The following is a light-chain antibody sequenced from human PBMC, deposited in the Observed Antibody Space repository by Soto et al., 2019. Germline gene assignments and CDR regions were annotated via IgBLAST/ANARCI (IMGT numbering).Light chain of an antibody. Sequence: DIPMTQSPSTLSTFVGDRVTITCRASQNIRSWLAWFQQKPGKAPKLLIYKASNLENGVPSRFSGSGSGTEFTLTINSLQPDDFATYYCQHYDGYPFTFGGGTKVEIK. CDR3: QHYDGYPFT. J-gene: IGKJ4*01. V-gene: IGKV1-5*03. CDR1: QNIRSW. CDR2: KAS.